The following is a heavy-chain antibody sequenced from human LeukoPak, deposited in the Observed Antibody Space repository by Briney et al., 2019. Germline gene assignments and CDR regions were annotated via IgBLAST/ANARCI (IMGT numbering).Heavy chain of an antibody. V-gene: IGHV4-61*02. Sequence: PSQTLSLTCTVSGGSISSYYWTWIRQPAGKGLEYLGRIHASGNTYYNPSLNSRVAISIDTSKNQFSLKVSSVAAADTAVYYCARDLGYGYYFYYYLDVWGKGTTVTVS. D-gene: IGHD5-18*01. CDR3: ARDLGYGYYFYYYLDV. CDR2: IHASGNT. CDR1: GGSISSYY. J-gene: IGHJ6*03.